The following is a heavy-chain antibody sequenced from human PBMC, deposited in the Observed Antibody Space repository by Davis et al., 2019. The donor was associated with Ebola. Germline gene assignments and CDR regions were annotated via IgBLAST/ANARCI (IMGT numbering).Heavy chain of an antibody. CDR3: ARGGTTVNTPLDY. CDR2: INSDGSIT. D-gene: IGHD4-11*01. V-gene: IGHV3-74*01. Sequence: PGGSLRLSCAASGFTFSSYWMHWVRHAPGKGLVWVARINSDGSITGYADSVKGRFTISRDNAKNTLYLQMNSLRAEDTAVYYCARGGTTVNTPLDYWGQGTLVTVSS. CDR1: GFTFSSYW. J-gene: IGHJ4*02.